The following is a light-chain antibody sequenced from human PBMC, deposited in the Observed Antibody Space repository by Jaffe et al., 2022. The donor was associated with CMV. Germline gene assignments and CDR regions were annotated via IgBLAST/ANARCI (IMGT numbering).Light chain of an antibody. CDR3: SSYAGSSTWV. J-gene: IGLJ3*02. CDR2: DVT. Sequence: QSALTQPPSVSGSPGQSVTISCTGTSSDVGTYNRVSWYQQPPGTAPKLMIYDVTNRPSGVPDRFSGSKSGNTASLTISGLQAEDEADYYCSSYAGSSTWVFGGGTKVTVL. V-gene: IGLV2-18*02. CDR1: SSDVGTYNR.